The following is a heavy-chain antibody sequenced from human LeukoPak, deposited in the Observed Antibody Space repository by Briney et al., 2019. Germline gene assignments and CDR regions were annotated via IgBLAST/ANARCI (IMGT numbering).Heavy chain of an antibody. CDR1: GFTFSSYA. Sequence: GGSLRLSCAASGFTFSSYAMHWVRQAPGKGLEWVAVISYDGSNKYYADSVKGRFTISRDNSKNTLYLQMNSLRAEDTAVYHCARDGIAARPYNWFDPWGQGTLVTVSS. D-gene: IGHD6-6*01. J-gene: IGHJ5*02. V-gene: IGHV3-30*01. CDR2: ISYDGSNK. CDR3: ARDGIAARPYNWFDP.